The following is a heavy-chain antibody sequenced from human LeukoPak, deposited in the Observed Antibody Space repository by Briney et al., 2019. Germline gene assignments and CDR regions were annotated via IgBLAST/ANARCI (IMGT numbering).Heavy chain of an antibody. CDR1: GTSISQHY. CDR2: VYVGGAT. CDR3: AATAAGYVHGYGYT. J-gene: IGHJ5*02. D-gene: IGHD5-12*01. Sequence: PSETLSLTCGASGTSISQHYWSWIRQPPGQGLEWLGVVYVGGATAYNPSLWGRATISVETIDHKFALKLRSLTAADTAVYYCAATAAGYVHGYGYTSGQGTLVSVSP. V-gene: IGHV4-4*08.